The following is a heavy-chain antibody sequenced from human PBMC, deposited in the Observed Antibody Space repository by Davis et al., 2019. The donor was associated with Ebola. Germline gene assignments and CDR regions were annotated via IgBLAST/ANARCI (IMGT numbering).Heavy chain of an antibody. CDR2: ISYDGSNK. D-gene: IGHD3-10*01. V-gene: IGHV3-30-3*01. CDR1: GFTLSTYS. CDR3: ARATELTV. J-gene: IGHJ6*02. Sequence: GESLKISCAASGFTLSTYSMNWVRQAPGKGLEWVAVISYDGSNKYYADSVKGRFTISRDNSKNTLYLQMNSLRAEDTAVYYCARATELTVWGQGTTVTVSS.